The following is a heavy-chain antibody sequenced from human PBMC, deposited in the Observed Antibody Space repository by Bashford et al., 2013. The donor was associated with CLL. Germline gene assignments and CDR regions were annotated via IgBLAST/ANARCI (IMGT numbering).Heavy chain of an antibody. CDR3: ARGPMIVVVINPGEPYYYYYYGMDV. J-gene: IGHJ6*02. V-gene: IGHV4-34*01. D-gene: IGHD3-22*01. CDR2: VNHSGST. CDR1: GGSFSGYY. Sequence: SETLSLTCAVYGGSFSGYYWSWIRQPPREGAWSGLGKVNHSGSTNYNPSLKSRVTISVDTSKNQFSLKLSSVTAADTAVYYCARGPMIVVVINPGEPYYYYYYGMDVWGRRDRRSPSP.